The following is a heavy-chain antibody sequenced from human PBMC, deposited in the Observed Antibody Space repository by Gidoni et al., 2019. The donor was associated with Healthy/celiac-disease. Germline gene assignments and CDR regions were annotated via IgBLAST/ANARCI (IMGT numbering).Heavy chain of an antibody. CDR3: ARERRLVGYYYYYGMDV. CDR1: GFTFSSYA. CDR2: ISYDGSNK. D-gene: IGHD6-19*01. Sequence: QVQLVESGGGVVQPGRSLRLSCAASGFTFSSYAMHWVRQAPGKGLEWVAVISYDGSNKYYADSVKVRFTISRDNSKNTLYLQMNSLRAEDTAVYYCARERRLVGYYYYYGMDVWGQGTTVTVSS. V-gene: IGHV3-30-3*01. J-gene: IGHJ6*02.